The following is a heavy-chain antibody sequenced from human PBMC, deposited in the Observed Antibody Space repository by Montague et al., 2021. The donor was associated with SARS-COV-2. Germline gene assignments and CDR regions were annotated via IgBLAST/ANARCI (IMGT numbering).Heavy chain of an antibody. Sequence: PALVKPTQTLTLTCTFSGFSLSTGGMCVSWIRQPPGKALEWLALIDWDDDKYYSTSLKTRLTISKDTSKNQVVLTMTNMDPVDTATYYCARMEAAAVGIRSSQYYGFGFSGHLTPVTVSS. CDR3: ARMEAAAVGIRSSQYYGFGF. V-gene: IGHV2-70*01. CDR1: GFSLSTGGMC. D-gene: IGHD6-13*01. J-gene: IGHJ6*02. CDR2: IDWDDDK.